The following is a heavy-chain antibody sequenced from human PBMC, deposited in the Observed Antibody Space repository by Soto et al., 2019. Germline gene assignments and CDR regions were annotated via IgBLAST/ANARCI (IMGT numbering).Heavy chain of an antibody. CDR2: IYYSGST. D-gene: IGHD6-6*01. J-gene: IGHJ5*02. V-gene: IGHV4-39*02. CDR1: GGSISSSSYY. Sequence: TSETLSLTCTVSGGSISSSSYYWGWIRQPPGKGLEWIGYIYYSGSTHYNPSLKSRVTISVDTSKNQFSLKLSSVTAADTAVYYCARERPDGARLDPWGQGTLVTVSS. CDR3: ARERPDGARLDP.